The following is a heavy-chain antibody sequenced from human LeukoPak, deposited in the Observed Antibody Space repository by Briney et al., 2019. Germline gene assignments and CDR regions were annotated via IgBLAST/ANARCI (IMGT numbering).Heavy chain of an antibody. J-gene: IGHJ4*02. CDR3: ARSAFLVTAPGLYYFDY. CDR2: IYNSGST. D-gene: IGHD6-13*01. V-gene: IGHV4-59*10. CDR1: GGSVSSYY. Sequence: PSETLSLTCAVYGGSVSSYYWSWIRQPAGMGLEWIGHIYNSGSTNYNPSLKGRVTMSVATSKNQFFLHLSSVTAADTAVYYCARSAFLVTAPGLYYFDYWGQGTLVAVSS.